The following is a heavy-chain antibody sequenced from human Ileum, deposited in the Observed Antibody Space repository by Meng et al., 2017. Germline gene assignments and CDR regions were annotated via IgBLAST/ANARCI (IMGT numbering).Heavy chain of an antibody. CDR2: INHNGKT. D-gene: IGHD5-18*01. CDR1: GGSFSANY. CDR3: AVTPGHSYGYGVDY. V-gene: IGHV4-34*01. J-gene: IGHJ4*02. Sequence: QVQLQQWGAGLLKPSETLSLTCVVYGGSFSANYWTWIRQPPGKGLEWIGEINHNGKTNYKPSLKSRVTISVDTSKKQFSLRLTSVTAADTAVYYCAVTPGHSYGYGVDYWGQGTLVTVSS.